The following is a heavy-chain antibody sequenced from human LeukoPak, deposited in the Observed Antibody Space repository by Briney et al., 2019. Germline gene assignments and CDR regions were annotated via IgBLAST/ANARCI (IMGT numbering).Heavy chain of an antibody. Sequence: SVKVSCKASGGTFSSYSISWVRQAPGQGLEWMGGIIPIFGTANYAQKFQGRVTITADESTSTAYMELSSLRSEDTAVYYCATYDYGDYHRWGSCFDYWGQGTLVTVSS. D-gene: IGHD4-17*01. V-gene: IGHV1-69*01. CDR1: GGTFSSYS. CDR3: ATYDYGDYHRWGSCFDY. CDR2: IIPIFGTA. J-gene: IGHJ4*02.